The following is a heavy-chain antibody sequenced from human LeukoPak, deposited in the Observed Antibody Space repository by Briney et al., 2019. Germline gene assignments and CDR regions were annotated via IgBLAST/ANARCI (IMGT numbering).Heavy chain of an antibody. CDR3: AREGPDCSSTGCVDY. Sequence: ASVKVSCKASGGTFSSYTISWVRQAPGQGLEWMGRIIPILGIANYAQKFQGRVTITADKSTSTAYMELSSLRSEDTAVYYCAREGPDCSSTGCVDYWGQGTLVTVSS. J-gene: IGHJ4*02. D-gene: IGHD2-2*01. V-gene: IGHV1-69*04. CDR1: GGTFSSYT. CDR2: IIPILGIA.